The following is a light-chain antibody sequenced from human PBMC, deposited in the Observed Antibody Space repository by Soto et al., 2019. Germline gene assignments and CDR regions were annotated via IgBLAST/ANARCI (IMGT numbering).Light chain of an antibody. V-gene: IGLV1-44*01. CDR1: NSNIGSNT. Sequence: QSVLIQPPSASGTPGQRVTISCSGSNSNIGSNTANWYQQLPGTAPKLLIHSNSQRPSGVPDRFSGSKSGTSASLAISGLQSEDEADYYCAVWDDSLNGFYVFGTGTKLTVL. J-gene: IGLJ1*01. CDR2: SNS. CDR3: AVWDDSLNGFYV.